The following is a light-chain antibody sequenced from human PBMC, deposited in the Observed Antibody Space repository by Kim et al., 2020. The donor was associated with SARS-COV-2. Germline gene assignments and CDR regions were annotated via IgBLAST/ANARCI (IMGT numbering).Light chain of an antibody. Sequence: QAGLTQSPSVSKGLRQTATLTCTGNSNNIGNQGAVWLQHHQGHPPKLLSYRNNNRPSGISERLSASRSGNTASLTITGLQPEDEADYYCSAWDSSLGAWVFGGGTKLTVL. CDR2: RNN. J-gene: IGLJ3*02. V-gene: IGLV10-54*01. CDR3: SAWDSSLGAWV. CDR1: SNNIGNQG.